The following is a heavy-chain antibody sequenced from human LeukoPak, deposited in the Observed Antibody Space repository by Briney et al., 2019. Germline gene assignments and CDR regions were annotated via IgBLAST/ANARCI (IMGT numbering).Heavy chain of an antibody. D-gene: IGHD2-8*02. J-gene: IGHJ5*02. CDR1: GFTFSSYS. V-gene: IGHV3-48*04. CDR2: ISASSNTI. CDR3: TRATYPLGYCTGHNCALHWFDP. Sequence: GGSLRLSCAASGFTFSSYSMNWVRQAPGKGLEWVSYISASSNTIYYADSVKGRFTISRDNAKKSLYLQMSSLRGDDTALYFCTRATYPLGYCTGHNCALHWFDPWGQGSQVTVSS.